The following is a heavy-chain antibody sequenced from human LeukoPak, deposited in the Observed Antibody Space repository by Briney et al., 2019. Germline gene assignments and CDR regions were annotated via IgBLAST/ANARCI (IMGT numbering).Heavy chain of an antibody. Sequence: SETLSLTCTVSGGSITSFYWSWIRQPPGKGLEWIGYIYYSGSTNYNPSLKSRVTISVDTSRNQFSLRLSSVTAADTAVYYCARHPYSSIWSAEYFQHWGQGTLVTVSS. V-gene: IGHV4-59*08. J-gene: IGHJ1*01. D-gene: IGHD6-13*01. CDR3: ARHPYSSIWSAEYFQH. CDR2: IYYSGST. CDR1: GGSITSFY.